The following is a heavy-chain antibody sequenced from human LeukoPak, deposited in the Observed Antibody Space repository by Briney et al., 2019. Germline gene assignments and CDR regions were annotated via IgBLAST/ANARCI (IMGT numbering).Heavy chain of an antibody. CDR3: ARLYCSGGSCYSSRGNFDY. J-gene: IGHJ4*02. V-gene: IGHV4-61*02. D-gene: IGHD2-15*01. Sequence: SETLSLTCTVSGGSISSGSYYWSWIRQPAGKGLEWIGRIYTSGSTNYNPSLKSRVTISVDTSKNQFSLKLSSVTAADTAVYYCARLYCSGGSCYSSRGNFDYWGQGTLVTVSS. CDR2: IYTSGST. CDR1: GGSISSGSYY.